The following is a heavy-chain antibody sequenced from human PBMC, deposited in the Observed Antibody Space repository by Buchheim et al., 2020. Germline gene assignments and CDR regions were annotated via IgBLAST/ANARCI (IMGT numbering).Heavy chain of an antibody. V-gene: IGHV1-46*01. CDR3: ARSGADSSSWFRNKGFDP. CDR1: GYTFTSYY. CDR2: INPSGGAT. J-gene: IGHJ5*02. Sequence: QVQLVQSGAEVKKPGASVKVSCRASGYTFTSYYLHWVRQAPGQGLEWMGVINPSGGATDYAQRFRGRVTMTRDTSTSTFYMELSSLRSEDTAVYYCARSGADSSSWFRNKGFDPWGQGTL. D-gene: IGHD6-13*01.